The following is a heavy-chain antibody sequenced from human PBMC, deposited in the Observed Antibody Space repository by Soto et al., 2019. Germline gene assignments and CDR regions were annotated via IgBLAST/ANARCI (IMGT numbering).Heavy chain of an antibody. V-gene: IGHV3-23*04. D-gene: IGHD3-22*01. J-gene: IGHJ4*02. CDR1: GFTFNIYA. CDR2: ISRYGDFT. Sequence: VQLVESGGGVVQPGRSLRLSCAASGFTFNIYAMTWVRQAPGKGLEWVSAISRYGDFTYYADSVEGRFTISRDNSKNTLYLQMNSLRAEDTAVYYCAKDRYLDHDSRGYLFDNWGQGTLVTVSS. CDR3: AKDRYLDHDSRGYLFDN.